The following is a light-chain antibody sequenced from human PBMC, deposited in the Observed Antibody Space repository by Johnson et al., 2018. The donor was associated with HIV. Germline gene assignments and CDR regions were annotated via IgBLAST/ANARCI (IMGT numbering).Light chain of an antibody. V-gene: IGLV1-51*02. CDR1: SSNIWDNF. CDR2: ENY. CDR3: GAWDSRLSVGV. Sequence: QPVLTQPPSVSAAPGQRVTISCSGSSSNIWDNFVSWYQQFPGAAPKLLIFENYKRPSGIPDRFSGSRSGTSATLAITGLQTGDEADSYCGAWDSRLSVGVFGPGTKVTVL. J-gene: IGLJ1*01.